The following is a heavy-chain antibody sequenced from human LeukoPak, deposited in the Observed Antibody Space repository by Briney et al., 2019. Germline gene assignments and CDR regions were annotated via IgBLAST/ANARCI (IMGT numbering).Heavy chain of an antibody. D-gene: IGHD3-9*01. CDR3: ATDHYDILTGYYTFLDY. Sequence: GGSLRLSCAASGFTFSSYAMSWVRQGPGKGLEWVSAVSGSGGSTYYADSVKGRFTISRDNSKNTLYLQMNSLRAEDTAVYYCATDHYDILTGYYTFLDYWGQGTLVTVSS. V-gene: IGHV3-23*01. J-gene: IGHJ4*02. CDR2: VSGSGGST. CDR1: GFTFSSYA.